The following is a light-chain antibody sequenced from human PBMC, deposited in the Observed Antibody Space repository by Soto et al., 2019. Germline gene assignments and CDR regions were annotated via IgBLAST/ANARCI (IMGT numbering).Light chain of an antibody. CDR1: SSDVGGYNY. CDR2: DVS. CDR3: SSYTSSSTLDV. Sequence: QSARTQPASVSGSPGQSITSSCTGTSSDVGGYNYVSWYQQHPGKAPKLMIYDVSNRPSGVSNRFSGSKSGNTASLTISGLQAEDEADYYCSSYTSSSTLDVFGTATKLTVL. J-gene: IGLJ1*01. V-gene: IGLV2-14*01.